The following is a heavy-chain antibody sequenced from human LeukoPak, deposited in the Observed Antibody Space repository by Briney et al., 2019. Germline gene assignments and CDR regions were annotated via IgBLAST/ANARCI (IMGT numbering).Heavy chain of an antibody. Sequence: GRSLRLSCAASGFTFDDYAMHWVRQAPGKGLEWVSGISWNSGSIGYADSVKGRFTISRDNAKNSLYQQMNSLRAEDTALYYCAKASSGSYFRNDDAFDIWGQGTMVTVSS. J-gene: IGHJ3*02. CDR3: AKASSGSYFRNDDAFDI. CDR2: ISWNSGSI. CDR1: GFTFDDYA. D-gene: IGHD3-10*01. V-gene: IGHV3-9*01.